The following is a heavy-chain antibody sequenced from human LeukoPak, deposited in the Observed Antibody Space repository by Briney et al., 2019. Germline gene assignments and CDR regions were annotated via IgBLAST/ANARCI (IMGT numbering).Heavy chain of an antibody. CDR3: ARDRSGYHSPKNWFDP. V-gene: IGHV1-69*13. CDR2: IIPIFGTA. Sequence: ASVKVSCKASRGTFSSYAISWVRQAPGQGLEWMGGIIPIFGTANYAQKFQGRVTITADESTSTAYMELSSLRSEDTAVYYCARDRSGYHSPKNWFDPWGQGTLVTVSS. J-gene: IGHJ5*02. CDR1: RGTFSSYA. D-gene: IGHD3-22*01.